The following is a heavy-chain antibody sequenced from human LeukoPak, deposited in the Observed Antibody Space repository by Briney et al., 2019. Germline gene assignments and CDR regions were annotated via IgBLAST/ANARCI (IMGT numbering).Heavy chain of an antibody. CDR2: ISYDGSNE. CDR3: ARDRYSSNWYIDS. CDR1: GFTFSSYE. V-gene: IGHV3-30*04. Sequence: PGGSLRLSCAASGFTFSSYEMNWVRQAPGKGLQWVAVISYDGSNENYANSVKGRFTISRDNSKNTVYLQMNRLRTEDTAIYYCARDRYSSNWYIDSWGQGTPVIVSS. J-gene: IGHJ4*02. D-gene: IGHD2-2*01.